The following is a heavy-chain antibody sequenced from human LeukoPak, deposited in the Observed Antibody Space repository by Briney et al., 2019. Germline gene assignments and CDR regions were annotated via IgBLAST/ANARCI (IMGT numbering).Heavy chain of an antibody. D-gene: IGHD3-10*01. CDR3: TTDFYYGSRGRIRAPFDY. CDR2: IKSKTDGGTT. J-gene: IGHJ4*02. CDR1: GFTFSNAW. V-gene: IGHV3-15*01. Sequence: GGTLRLSCAASGFTFSNAWMSWVRQAPGKGLEWVGRIKSKTDGGTTDYAAPVKGRFTISRDDSKNTLYLQMNSLKTEDTAVYYCTTDFYYGSRGRIRAPFDYWGQGTLVTVSS.